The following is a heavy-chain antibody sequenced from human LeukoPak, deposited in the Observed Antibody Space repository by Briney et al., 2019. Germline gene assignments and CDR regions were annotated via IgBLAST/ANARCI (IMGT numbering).Heavy chain of an antibody. CDR2: MNPNSGNT. D-gene: IGHD3-10*01. Sequence: ASVKVSCKASGYTFTSYDINWVRQATGQGLEWMGWMNPNSGNTGYAQKFQGRVTITRNTSISTAYMELSSLRSEDTAVYYCARVSSGSRYYYYYLDFGGKGPTVTVSS. V-gene: IGHV1-8*03. CDR3: ARVSSGSRYYYYYLDF. J-gene: IGHJ6*03. CDR1: GYTFTSYD.